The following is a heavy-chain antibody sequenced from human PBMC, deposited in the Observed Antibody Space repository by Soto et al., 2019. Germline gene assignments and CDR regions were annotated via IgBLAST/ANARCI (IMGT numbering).Heavy chain of an antibody. CDR3: AGGLSGGWIDY. CDR1: GGSISSYY. Sequence: SGTLSLTCTVSGGSISSYYWSWIRQPPGKGLEWIGYIYYSGSTNYNPSLKSRVTISVDTSKNQFSLKLSSVTAADTAVYYCAGGLSGGWIDYWGQGTLVTVSS. CDR2: IYYSGST. J-gene: IGHJ4*02. D-gene: IGHD6-19*01. V-gene: IGHV4-59*01.